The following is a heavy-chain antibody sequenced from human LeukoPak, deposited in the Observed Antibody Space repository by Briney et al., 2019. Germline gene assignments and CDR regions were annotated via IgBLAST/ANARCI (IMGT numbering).Heavy chain of an antibody. J-gene: IGHJ4*02. V-gene: IGHV4-34*01. Sequence: PSETLSLTCAVYGGSFSGYYWSWIRQPPGKGLEWIGEINHSGSTNYNPSLKSRVTISVDTSKNQFSLKLGSVTAADTAVYYCARLKGPVDYWGQGTLVTVSS. CDR1: GGSFSGYY. CDR3: ARLKGPVDY. CDR2: INHSGST.